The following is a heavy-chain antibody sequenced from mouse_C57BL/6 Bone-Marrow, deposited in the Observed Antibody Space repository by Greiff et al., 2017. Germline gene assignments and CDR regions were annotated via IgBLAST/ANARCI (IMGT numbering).Heavy chain of an antibody. J-gene: IGHJ3*01. CDR2: INPYNGGT. D-gene: IGHD1-1*01. CDR1: GYTFTDYY. V-gene: IGHV1-19*01. Sequence: EVQLHQSGPVLVKPGASVKMSCKASGYTFTDYYMNWVKQSHGKSLEWIGVINPYNGGTSYNQKFKGKATLTVDKSSSTAYMELNSLTSEDSAVYYGARRAYYYGSSYPFAYWGQGTLVTVSA. CDR3: ARRAYYYGSSYPFAY.